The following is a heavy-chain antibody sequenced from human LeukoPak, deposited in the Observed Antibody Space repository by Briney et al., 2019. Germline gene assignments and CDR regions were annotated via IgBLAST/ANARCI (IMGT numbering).Heavy chain of an antibody. J-gene: IGHJ4*02. CDR1: GFTFSSYW. Sequence: GGSLRLSCAASGFTFSSYWMRWVRQAPGKGLEGVSNIGGSGCATYYADSVKGRFTISRDGAMNTVYLQMHSLRAEDAAVYHCTKSQRALDSTSHCPYFDLWGLGTLLTVSS. CDR2: IGGSGCAT. D-gene: IGHD6-13*01. CDR3: TKSQRALDSTSHCPYFDL. V-gene: IGHV3-23*01.